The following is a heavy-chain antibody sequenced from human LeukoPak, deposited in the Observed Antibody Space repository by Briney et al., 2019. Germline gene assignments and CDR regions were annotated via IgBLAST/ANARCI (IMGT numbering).Heavy chain of an antibody. D-gene: IGHD4-23*01. CDR1: GGSISTYY. CDR3: ARSYGGYAFHI. J-gene: IGHJ3*02. Sequence: PSETLSLTCAVSGGSISTYYWSWIRQPPGKGLELIGYISNRGNTNYNPSLKSRVTISVDTSKNRFSLKLTSVTAADTAIYYCARSYGGYAFHIWGQGTMVAVSS. V-gene: IGHV4-59*08. CDR2: ISNRGNT.